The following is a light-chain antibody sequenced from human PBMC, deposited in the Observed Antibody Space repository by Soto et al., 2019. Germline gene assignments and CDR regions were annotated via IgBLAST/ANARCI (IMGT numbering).Light chain of an antibody. CDR3: QKYQSAPPT. J-gene: IGKJ1*01. Sequence: DIHLTQSPSSLSASVGDRVTITCRASQGISNFVAWYQQRPGKVPKLLIYAGSTLQSGVPSRFSGSGSGTDFTLSISNLQPEDVGTFYCQKYQSAPPTFGPGTRVEIK. V-gene: IGKV1-27*01. CDR2: AGS. CDR1: QGISNF.